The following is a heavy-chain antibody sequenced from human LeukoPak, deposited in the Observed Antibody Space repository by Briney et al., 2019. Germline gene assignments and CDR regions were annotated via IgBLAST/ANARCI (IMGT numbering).Heavy chain of an antibody. CDR3: ATVQRGLHWYFDL. D-gene: IGHD4-11*01. Sequence: GGSLRLSCAASGFTFSSYAMSGVRQAPGKGLDWVSPISESGGTTYYAHSVKGRFTVSRDNSKNTLYLQMNSLGADDTAVYFCATVQRGLHWYFDLWGRGTLVTVSS. CDR1: GFTFSSYA. V-gene: IGHV3-23*01. CDR2: ISESGGTT. J-gene: IGHJ2*01.